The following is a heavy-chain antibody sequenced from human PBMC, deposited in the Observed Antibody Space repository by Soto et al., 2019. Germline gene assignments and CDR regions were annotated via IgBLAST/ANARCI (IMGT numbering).Heavy chain of an antibody. J-gene: IGHJ6*02. CDR1: GYTFTSYG. CDR3: ARDRPVEWNSSGFSDSGYHGMDV. V-gene: IGHV1-18*01. D-gene: IGHD6-19*01. Sequence: GASVKVSCKASGYTFTSYGISWVRQAPGQGLEWMGWISAYNGNTNYAQKLQGRVTMTTDTSTSTAYMELRSLRSDDTAVYYCARDRPVEWNSSGFSDSGYHGMDVWGQGTTVTVSS. CDR2: ISAYNGNT.